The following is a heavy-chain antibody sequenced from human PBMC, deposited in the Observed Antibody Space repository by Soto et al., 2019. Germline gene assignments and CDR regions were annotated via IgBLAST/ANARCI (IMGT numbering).Heavy chain of an antibody. CDR3: ARGDYYGSGSYYNVWSY. CDR2: IKQDGSEK. V-gene: IGHV3-7*01. CDR1: GFTFSSYW. Sequence: GGSLRLSCAASGFTFSSYWMSWVRQAPGKGLEWVANIKQDGSEKYYVDSVKGRFTISRDNAKNSLYLQMNSLRAEDTAVYYCARGDYYGSGSYYNVWSYWGQGTLVTVSS. J-gene: IGHJ4*02. D-gene: IGHD3-10*01.